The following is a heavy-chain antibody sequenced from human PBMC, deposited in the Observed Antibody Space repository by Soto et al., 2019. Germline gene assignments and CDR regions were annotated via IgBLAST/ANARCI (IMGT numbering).Heavy chain of an antibody. D-gene: IGHD4-17*01. V-gene: IGHV3-23*01. CDR3: GKDPNGDYFGTFDF. J-gene: IGHJ3*01. CDR1: GLSFDNYA. CDR2: ITGNGAVT. Sequence: EVQFLESGGGVVRPGGSLRLSCVASGLSFDNYAMTWFRQSPGKGLEWLACITGNGAVTSYTDSVRGRFTISRDNSKNTLYLQMDSLRADDTAVYYCGKDPNGDYFGTFDFWGQGTTVTVSS.